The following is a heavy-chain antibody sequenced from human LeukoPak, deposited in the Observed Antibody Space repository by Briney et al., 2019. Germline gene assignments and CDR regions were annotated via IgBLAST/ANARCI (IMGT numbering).Heavy chain of an antibody. D-gene: IGHD3-9*01. CDR2: IKQDGSEK. V-gene: IGHV3-7*01. CDR3: ARVQYYDILTGYYAYLGAFDI. J-gene: IGHJ3*02. CDR1: GFTFSSYW. Sequence: GGSLRLSCAASGFTFSSYWMSWVRQAPGKGLEWVANIKQDGSEKYYVDSVKGRFTISRDNAKNSLYLQMNSLRAEDTAVYYCARVQYYDILTGYYAYLGAFDIWGQGTMVTVSS.